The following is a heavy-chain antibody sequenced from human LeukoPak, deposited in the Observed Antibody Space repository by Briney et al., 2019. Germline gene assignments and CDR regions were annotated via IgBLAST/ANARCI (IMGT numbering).Heavy chain of an antibody. V-gene: IGHV3-74*03. CDR2: IDNAGSIT. CDR3: ARCIVGASAFDY. CDR1: GFTFSNYW. D-gene: IGHD1-26*01. Sequence: PGGSLRLSCAASGFTFSNYWIHWVRQAPGKGLVWVSRIDNAGSITTYADSVKGRFTISRDNAENTLYLQMNSLRVEDTAVYYCARCIVGASAFDYWGQGTLVTVSS. J-gene: IGHJ4*02.